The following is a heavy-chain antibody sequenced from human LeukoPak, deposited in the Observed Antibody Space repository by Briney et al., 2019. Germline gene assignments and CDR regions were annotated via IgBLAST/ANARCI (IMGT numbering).Heavy chain of an antibody. CDR3: ATSDYDILTGSEWFDP. Sequence: SETLSLTCTVSGGSISGYYWRWIRPPPGKGLEWIGYIFYSGSTNYNPSLKSRVTISVDKSKNQFSLKLSSVTAADTAVYYCATSDYDILTGSEWFDPWGQGTLVTVSS. J-gene: IGHJ5*02. CDR2: IFYSGST. CDR1: GGSISGYY. V-gene: IGHV4-59*12. D-gene: IGHD3-9*01.